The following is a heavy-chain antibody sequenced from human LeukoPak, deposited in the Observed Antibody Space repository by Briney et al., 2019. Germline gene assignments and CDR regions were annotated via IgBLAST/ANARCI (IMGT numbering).Heavy chain of an antibody. CDR1: GVSVTTYY. CDR2: IYYSGNS. CDR3: ARGGFLEGHRLFDY. Sequence: KPSETLSLTCAVSGVSVTTYYWSWIRQPPGKGLEWIGNIYYSGNSHYNPSLRSRVTISLDTSKNQLSLKLTSVTAADTAVYYCARGGFLEGHRLFDYWGQGALVSVSS. J-gene: IGHJ4*02. D-gene: IGHD3-3*01. V-gene: IGHV4-59*02.